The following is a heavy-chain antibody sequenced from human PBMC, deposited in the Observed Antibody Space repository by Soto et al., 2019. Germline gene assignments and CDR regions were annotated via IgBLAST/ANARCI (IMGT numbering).Heavy chain of an antibody. CDR1: GFTFGRDW. Sequence: EVQLVESGGELVQPGGSQRLSCAASGFTFGRDWMHWVRQAPGKGLVWVSRINSDGSSTSYAVSVKGRFTISRDNAKNTLYLQMNSLRAEDTAVYYCARDPYVRGYWGQGTLVTVSS. CDR2: INSDGSST. J-gene: IGHJ4*02. CDR3: ARDPYVRGY. V-gene: IGHV3-74*01. D-gene: IGHD3-16*01.